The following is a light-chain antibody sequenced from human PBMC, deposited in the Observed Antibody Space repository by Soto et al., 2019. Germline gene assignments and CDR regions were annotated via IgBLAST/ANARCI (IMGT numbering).Light chain of an antibody. CDR3: QQYNSYSPT. V-gene: IGKV1-5*01. Sequence: DIQMTQTPSTLSASLGERVIITCRASQSVNSWLAWYQQKPGKAPKLLIYDGTSLEAGVSSRFSGSGSGTEFTLTISRLQPDDFATYYCQQYNSYSPTFGQGTRVEI. CDR1: QSVNSW. J-gene: IGKJ1*01. CDR2: DGT.